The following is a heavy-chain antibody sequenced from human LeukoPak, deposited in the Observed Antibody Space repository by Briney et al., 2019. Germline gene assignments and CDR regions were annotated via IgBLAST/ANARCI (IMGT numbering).Heavy chain of an antibody. D-gene: IGHD6-19*01. Sequence: SETLSLTCTVSGYSISSGYYWGWIRQPPGKGLEWIGSIYHSGSTYYNPSLKSRVTISVDTSKNQFSLKLSSVTAADTAVYCCAVQYGSGWYFLLDYWGQGTLVTVSS. CDR3: AVQYGSGWYFLLDY. J-gene: IGHJ4*02. V-gene: IGHV4-38-2*02. CDR1: GYSISSGYY. CDR2: IYHSGST.